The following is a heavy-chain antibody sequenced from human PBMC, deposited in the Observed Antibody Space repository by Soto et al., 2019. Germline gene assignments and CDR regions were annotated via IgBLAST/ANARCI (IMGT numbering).Heavy chain of an antibody. V-gene: IGHV3-30-3*01. J-gene: IGHJ4*02. D-gene: IGHD6-13*01. CDR3: EREGIAAALDY. Sequence: QVQLVESGGGVVQPGRSLILSCAASGFTFSSYAMHWVRQAPGKGLEWVAVISYDGSNKYYADSVKGRFTISRDNSKNTLYLQMNRLRAEDTDVYYCEREGIAAALDYWGQGTLVTVSS. CDR1: GFTFSSYA. CDR2: ISYDGSNK.